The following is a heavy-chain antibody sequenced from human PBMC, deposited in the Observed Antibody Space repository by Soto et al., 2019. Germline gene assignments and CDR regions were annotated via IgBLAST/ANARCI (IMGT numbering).Heavy chain of an antibody. Sequence: TLSLTCAVSGGSILDSTYYWAWIRQSPGKGLEWIGTIFYSGGTFYTPSLKSRVTMSVDTSNNQFSLKLSSVTAADTAVFYCARQASGYYYGWFDPWGQGTLVTVSS. CDR3: ARQASGYYYGWFDP. J-gene: IGHJ5*02. V-gene: IGHV4-39*01. CDR2: IFYSGGT. CDR1: GGSILDSTYY. D-gene: IGHD3-22*01.